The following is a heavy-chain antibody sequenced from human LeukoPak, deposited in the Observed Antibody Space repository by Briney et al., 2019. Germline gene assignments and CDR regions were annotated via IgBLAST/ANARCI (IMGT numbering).Heavy chain of an antibody. CDR1: GFTFNGYA. Sequence: PGGSLRLSCAASGFTFNGYAMSWVRQAPGKGLEWVSSISGSGANTYYANSVKGRFTVYRDNSKNTLYLQVNNLRAEDTAVYYCAKHLGSHNFDYWGQATLVTVSS. V-gene: IGHV3-23*01. CDR2: ISGSGANT. J-gene: IGHJ4*02. CDR3: AKHLGSHNFDY. D-gene: IGHD3-10*01.